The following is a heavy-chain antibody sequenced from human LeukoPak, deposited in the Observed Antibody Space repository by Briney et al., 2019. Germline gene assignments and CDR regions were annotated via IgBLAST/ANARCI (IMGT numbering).Heavy chain of an antibody. Sequence: SETLSLTCTVSGGSISSYYWSWIRQPPGKGLEWIGYIYYSGSTNYNPSLKSRVTISVDTSKNQFSLKLNSVTAADTAVYYCASTATAPGSQYYFDHWGQGTLVTVSS. CDR1: GGSISSYY. V-gene: IGHV4-59*01. D-gene: IGHD6-13*01. J-gene: IGHJ4*02. CDR3: ASTATAPGSQYYFDH. CDR2: IYYSGST.